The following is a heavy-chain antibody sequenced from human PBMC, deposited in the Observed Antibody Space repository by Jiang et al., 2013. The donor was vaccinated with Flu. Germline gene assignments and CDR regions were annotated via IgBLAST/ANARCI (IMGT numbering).Heavy chain of an antibody. CDR3: ARDSAAGGGAAY. V-gene: IGHV4-31*03. Sequence: GLVKPSQTLSLTCTVSGGSISSGGYYWSWIRQHPGKGLEWIGYIYYSGSTYYNPSLKSRVTISVDTSKNQFSLKLSSATAADTAVYYCARDSAAGGGAAYWGQGTLVTVSS. CDR1: GGSISSGGYY. D-gene: IGHD6-13*01. CDR2: IYYSGST. J-gene: IGHJ4*02.